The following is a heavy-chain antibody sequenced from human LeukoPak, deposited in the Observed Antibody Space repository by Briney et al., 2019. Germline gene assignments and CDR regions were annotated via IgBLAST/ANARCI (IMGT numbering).Heavy chain of an antibody. D-gene: IGHD5-12*01. CDR2: IYYSGST. CDR3: ARVGDSGYDFDY. V-gene: IGHV4-59*01. CDR1: GGSISSYY. Sequence: SETLSLTRTVSGGSISSYYWSWIRQPPGKGLEWIGYIYYSGSTSYNPSLKSRVTISVDTSKNQFSLKLSSVTAPDTAVYYCARVGDSGYDFDYWGQGTLVTVSS. J-gene: IGHJ4*02.